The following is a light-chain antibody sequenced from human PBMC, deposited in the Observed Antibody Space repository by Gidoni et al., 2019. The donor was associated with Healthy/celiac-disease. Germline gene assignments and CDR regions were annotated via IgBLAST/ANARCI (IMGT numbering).Light chain of an antibody. V-gene: IGLV2-14*01. J-gene: IGLJ3*02. CDR2: DVS. Sequence: QSALTQPASVSGSPGQSITISCTGTSSDVGCYNYVSWYHQPPGKAPKLMIYDVSNRPSGVSNRFSGSKSGNTASLTISGLQAEDEADYYCSSYTSSSILVFGGGTKLTVL. CDR1: SSDVGCYNY. CDR3: SSYTSSSILV.